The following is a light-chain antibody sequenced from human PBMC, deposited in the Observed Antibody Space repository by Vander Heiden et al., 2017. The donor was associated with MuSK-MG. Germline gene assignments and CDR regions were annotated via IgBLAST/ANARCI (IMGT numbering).Light chain of an antibody. J-gene: IGKJ2*01. V-gene: IGKV1-39*01. CDR1: QSISSS. CDR3: QQSDSISYT. CDR2: AAS. Sequence: DIPIAQSPTPLSASLGDRVTITCRASQSISSSLNWYQQKPGKAPTLLIDAASSLQSGVPSRFNGSGAGTDFSLTISRLQPEDFATYYCQQSDSISYTFGQGTKLEIK.